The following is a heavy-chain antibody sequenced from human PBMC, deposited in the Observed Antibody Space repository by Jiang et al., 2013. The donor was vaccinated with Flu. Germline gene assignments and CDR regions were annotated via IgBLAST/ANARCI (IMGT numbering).Heavy chain of an antibody. CDR3: ARQRLLSTAILTFDI. D-gene: IGHD2-2*02. V-gene: IGHV4-39*01. CDR2: VYYSGST. CDR1: GGSISSSNYY. J-gene: IGHJ3*02. Sequence: GPGLVKPSETLSLTCTVSGGSISSSNYYWGWIRQPPGKGLEWIGNVYYSGSTFYNPSLKSRVAISVDTSKNQFSLKLSSVTAADTAVYYCARQRLLSTAILTFDIWGQGTMVTVSS.